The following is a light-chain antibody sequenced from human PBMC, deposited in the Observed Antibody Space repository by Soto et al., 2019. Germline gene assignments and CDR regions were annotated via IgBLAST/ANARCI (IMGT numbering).Light chain of an antibody. CDR3: AAWDSSLNGVL. CDR2: SNN. J-gene: IGLJ2*01. CDR1: SSNIGSNT. Sequence: QSVLTQPPSASGTPGQSVIISCSGSSSNIGSNTVNWYQQLPGSAPRVVMYSNNQRPSGVPARFSGSRSGTSASLAIRGLQSEAEADYYCAAWDSSLNGVLFGGGTKLAVL. V-gene: IGLV1-44*01.